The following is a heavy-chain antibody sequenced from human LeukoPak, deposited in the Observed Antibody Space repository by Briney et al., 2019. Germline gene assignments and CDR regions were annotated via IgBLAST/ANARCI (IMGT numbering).Heavy chain of an antibody. V-gene: IGHV3-33*01. CDR1: GFTFSSYG. D-gene: IGHD6-13*01. Sequence: GGSLRLSCTASGFTFSSYGMHWVRQAPGKGLEWVAVIWNDGSNKYYADSEKGRFTISRDNSKNTLYLQMNSLRAEDTAVYYCARDRSLYTSSWYYFDYWGQGTLVTVSS. CDR2: IWNDGSNK. CDR3: ARDRSLYTSSWYYFDY. J-gene: IGHJ4*02.